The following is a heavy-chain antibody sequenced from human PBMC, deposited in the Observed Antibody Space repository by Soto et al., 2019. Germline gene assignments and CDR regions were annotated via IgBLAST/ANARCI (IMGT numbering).Heavy chain of an antibody. Sequence: QLQLQESGPGLVKPSETLSLTCTVSGGSISSSSYYWGWIRQPPGKGLEWIGSIYYRGSTYYNPSLKSRVTIPVDTSKNQFSLKLSSVTAADTAVYYCARPKKLMVAATDDAFDIWGQGTMVTVSS. CDR3: ARPKKLMVAATDDAFDI. V-gene: IGHV4-39*01. D-gene: IGHD2-15*01. CDR1: GGSISSSSYY. J-gene: IGHJ3*02. CDR2: IYYRGST.